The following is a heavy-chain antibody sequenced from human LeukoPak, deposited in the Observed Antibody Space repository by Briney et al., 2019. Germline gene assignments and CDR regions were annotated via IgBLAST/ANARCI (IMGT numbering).Heavy chain of an antibody. CDR3: ARGPPNWGYDY. CDR1: GYTFTSNY. V-gene: IGHV1-8*02. CDR2: MSPNSGNT. Sequence: ASVKVSCKASGYTFTSNYIHWVRQATGQGLEWMGWMSPNSGNTGYAQKFQGRVTMTRSTSMSTAYMELSSLRSEDTAVYYCARGPPNWGYDYWGQGTLVTVSS. J-gene: IGHJ4*02. D-gene: IGHD7-27*01.